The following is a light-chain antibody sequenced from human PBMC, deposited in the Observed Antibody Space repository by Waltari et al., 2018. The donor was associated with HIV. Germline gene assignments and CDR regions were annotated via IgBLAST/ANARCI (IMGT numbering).Light chain of an antibody. CDR2: NNN. CDR3: AAWDDRLSVV. J-gene: IGLJ3*02. Sequence: QSVLTQPPSASGTPGQRVTISCSGRSSRLAINTVTWYQPRPGTAPKLLIYNNNQRPSGVPDRFSGSKSGTSASLAISGLQSEDEADYFCAAWDDRLSVVFGGGTKLTVL. V-gene: IGLV1-44*01. CDR1: SSRLAINT.